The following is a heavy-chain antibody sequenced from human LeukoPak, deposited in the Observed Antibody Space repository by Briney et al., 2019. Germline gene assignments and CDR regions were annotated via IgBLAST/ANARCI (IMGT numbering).Heavy chain of an antibody. V-gene: IGHV4-61*02. CDR2: MYPSGTT. J-gene: IGHJ4*02. CDR3: AREEFCNGGGCSFDS. D-gene: IGHD2-15*01. Sequence: PSETLSLTCTVSGXSVSSGSYYWSWIRQSAGKGLEWIGRMYPSGTTNYNPSLKSRVTVSLDTSKNHFSLNLSSVTAADTAMYYCAREEFCNGGGCSFDSWGQGALVTVSS. CDR1: GXSVSSGSYY.